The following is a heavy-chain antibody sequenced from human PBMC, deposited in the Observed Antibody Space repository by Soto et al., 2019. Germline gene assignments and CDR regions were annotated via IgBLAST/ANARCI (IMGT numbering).Heavy chain of an antibody. Sequence: SETLSLTCTVSGGSISSYYWTWIRQPPGEGLEWIGYVYYSGTTSYNPSLTSRVTISVDMSKNQFSLNLNSVTAADTAVYYCARATSYRNWFDPWGQGTLVTVSS. CDR2: VYYSGTT. CDR1: GGSISSYY. J-gene: IGHJ5*02. D-gene: IGHD3-10*01. V-gene: IGHV4-59*01. CDR3: ARATSYRNWFDP.